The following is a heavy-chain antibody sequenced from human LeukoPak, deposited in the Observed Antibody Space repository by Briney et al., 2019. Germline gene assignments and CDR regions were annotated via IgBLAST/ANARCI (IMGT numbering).Heavy chain of an antibody. V-gene: IGHV1-2*06. D-gene: IGHD6-19*01. CDR3: ARGRRREIAVAGKDFDY. CDR1: GYTFTDYY. J-gene: IGHJ4*02. Sequence: ASVKVSCKASGYTFTDYYMHWVRQAPGQGREWMGRINPNSGGTNYAQKFQGRVTMTRDTSISTAYMELSRLRSDDTAVYYCARGRRREIAVAGKDFDYWGQGTLVTVSS. CDR2: INPNSGGT.